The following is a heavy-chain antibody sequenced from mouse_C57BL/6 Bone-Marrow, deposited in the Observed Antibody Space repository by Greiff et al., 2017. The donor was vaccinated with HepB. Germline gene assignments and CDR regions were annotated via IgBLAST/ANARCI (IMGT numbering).Heavy chain of an antibody. CDR3: TTEWGHSSGSYFDY. CDR1: GFNIKDDY. D-gene: IGHD3-2*02. V-gene: IGHV14-4*01. J-gene: IGHJ2*01. CDR2: IDPENGDT. Sequence: VQLQQSGAELVRPGASVKLSCTASGFNIKDDYMHWVKQRPEQGLEWIGWIDPENGDTEYASKFQGKATITADTSSNTAYLQLSSLTSEDTAVYYCTTEWGHSSGSYFDYWGQGTTLTVSS.